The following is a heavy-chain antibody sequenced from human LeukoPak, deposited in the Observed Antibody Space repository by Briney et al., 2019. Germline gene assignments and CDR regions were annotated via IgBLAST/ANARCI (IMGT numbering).Heavy chain of an antibody. J-gene: IGHJ4*02. CDR3: ARGMISISQPLYFDY. Sequence: GGSLRLSCAASGFTVSNDYMSWVRQAPGKGLEWVSVIYSGGRTYYADSVKGRFTISRDNSKNTLFLQMNSLRAEDTAVYYCARGMISISQPLYFDYWGQETLVTVSS. V-gene: IGHV3-53*01. CDR1: GFTVSNDY. CDR2: IYSGGRT. D-gene: IGHD3-9*01.